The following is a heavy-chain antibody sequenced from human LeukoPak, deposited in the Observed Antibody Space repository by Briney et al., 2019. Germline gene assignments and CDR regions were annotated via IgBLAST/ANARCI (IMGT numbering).Heavy chain of an antibody. D-gene: IGHD6-13*01. CDR1: GYSISSGYY. CDR2: IYHSGST. CDR3: ASRIAAAGTRKAYYYYGMDV. J-gene: IGHJ6*04. V-gene: IGHV4-38-2*01. Sequence: PSETLSLTCAVSGYSISSGYYWGWIRQPPGKGLEWIGSIYHSGSTYYNPSLKSRVTISVDTSENQFSLKLSSVTAADTAVYYCASRIAAAGTRKAYYYYGMDVRGKGTTVTVSS.